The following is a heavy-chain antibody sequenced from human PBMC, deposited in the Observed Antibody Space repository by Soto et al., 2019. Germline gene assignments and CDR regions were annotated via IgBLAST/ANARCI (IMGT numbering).Heavy chain of an antibody. CDR3: ARSRSDFWSGYYFDY. CDR2: IHYSGST. J-gene: IGHJ4*02. CDR1: GGSISSYY. D-gene: IGHD3-3*01. Sequence: SETLSLTCTVSGGSISSYYWSWIRQPPGKGLEWIGYIHYSGSTNYNPSLKSRVTISVDTSKNQFSLKLSSVTAADTAVYYCARSRSDFWSGYYFDYWGQGTLVTVSS. V-gene: IGHV4-59*01.